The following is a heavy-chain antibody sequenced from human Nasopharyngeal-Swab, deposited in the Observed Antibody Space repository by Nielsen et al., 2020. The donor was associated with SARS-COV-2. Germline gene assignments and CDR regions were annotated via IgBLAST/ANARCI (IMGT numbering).Heavy chain of an antibody. CDR2: FSYTGIT. V-gene: IGHV4-61*01. CDR1: GGSISSGSIRSYY. Sequence: SETLSLTCTVSGGSISSGSIRSYYWSWIRQPPGKGLEWIGYFSYTGITNYNPSLKSRVTISVDMSKNQFSLKLSSVAAADTAVYYCARDSMSSYGSGRGIPDWGQGTLVTVSS. J-gene: IGHJ4*02. CDR3: ARDSMSSYGSGRGIPD. D-gene: IGHD3-10*01.